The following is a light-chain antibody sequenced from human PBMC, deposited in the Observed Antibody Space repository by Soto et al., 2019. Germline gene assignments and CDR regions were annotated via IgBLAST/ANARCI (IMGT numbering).Light chain of an antibody. V-gene: IGKV3-15*01. Sequence: EIVMTQSPVTLSVSPGERATLYCKASQRISSNLAWYQQKPGQPPRLLIYGASTRASGIPARFSGSGSGTEFTLTISGLQSEDFALYYCQQYNIWPPYTFGQGTKLEIK. CDR1: QRISSN. CDR3: QQYNIWPPYT. CDR2: GAS. J-gene: IGKJ2*01.